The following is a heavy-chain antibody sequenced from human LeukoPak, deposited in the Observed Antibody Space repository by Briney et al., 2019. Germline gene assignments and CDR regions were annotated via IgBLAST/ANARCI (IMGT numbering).Heavy chain of an antibody. CDR1: GYTFTSYG. Sequence: ASVKVSCKASGYTFTSYGISWVRQAPGQGLEWMGWISAYNGNTNYAQKLQGRVTMTTDTSRSTAYMELRSLRSDDTAVYYCARDSIVLMVYAIVSGYYYMDVWGKGTAVTVSS. CDR3: ARDSIVLMVYAIVSGYYYMDV. CDR2: ISAYNGNT. J-gene: IGHJ6*03. D-gene: IGHD2-8*01. V-gene: IGHV1-18*01.